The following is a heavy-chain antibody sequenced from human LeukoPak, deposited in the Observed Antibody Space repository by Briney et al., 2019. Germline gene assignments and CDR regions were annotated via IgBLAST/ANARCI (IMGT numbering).Heavy chain of an antibody. J-gene: IGHJ4*02. CDR2: ISAYNGNT. Sequence: GASVKVSCKASGYTVTSYGISWVRQAPGQGLEWMGWISAYNGNTNYAQKLQGRVTMTTDTSTSTAYMELRSLRSDDTAVYYCARVGRFQSASCCIFDYWGQGTLVTVSS. V-gene: IGHV1-18*01. CDR3: ARVGRFQSASCCIFDY. CDR1: GYTVTSYG. D-gene: IGHD2-2*01.